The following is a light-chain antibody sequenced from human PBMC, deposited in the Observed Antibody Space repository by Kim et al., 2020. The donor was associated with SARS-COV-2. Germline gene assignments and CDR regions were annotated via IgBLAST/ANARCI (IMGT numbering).Light chain of an antibody. CDR2: DAS. J-gene: IGKJ2*03. V-gene: IGKV3-11*01. CDR1: QSVSSY. Sequence: FSPGERATPSCSASQSVSSYLAWYQQKPGQAPRLLIYDASNRATGIPARFSGSGSGTDFTLTISSLEPEDFAVYYCQQRSNWPEYSFGQGTKLEI. CDR3: QQRSNWPEYS.